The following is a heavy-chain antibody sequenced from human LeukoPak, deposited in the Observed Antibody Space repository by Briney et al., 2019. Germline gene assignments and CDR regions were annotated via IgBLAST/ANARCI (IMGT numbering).Heavy chain of an antibody. V-gene: IGHV3-49*04. J-gene: IGHJ4*02. CDR3: TRELGYCTNGVCYRAYYFDY. Sequence: PPGRSLRLSCAASGFTFSSYGMHWVRQAPGKGLEWVSFIRSKAHGGTTEYAASVKGRFTISRDDSKSIAFLQMNSLKTEDTAVYYCTRELGYCTNGVCYRAYYFDYWGQGTLVTVSS. D-gene: IGHD2-8*01. CDR2: IRSKAHGGTT. CDR1: GFTFSSYG.